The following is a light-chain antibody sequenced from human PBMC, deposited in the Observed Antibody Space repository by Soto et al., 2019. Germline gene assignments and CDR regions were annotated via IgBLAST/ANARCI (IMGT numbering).Light chain of an antibody. V-gene: IGLV2-8*01. Sequence: QSDLTQPPSASGSPGQSVTISCTGTSSDVGGYNYVSWYQQHPGKAPRLMVYEVTKRPSGVPARFSGSKSGNTASLTVSGLQAEDEADYYCSSHAGINNVVFGGGTKLTVL. CDR3: SSHAGINNVV. CDR1: SSDVGGYNY. J-gene: IGLJ3*02. CDR2: EVT.